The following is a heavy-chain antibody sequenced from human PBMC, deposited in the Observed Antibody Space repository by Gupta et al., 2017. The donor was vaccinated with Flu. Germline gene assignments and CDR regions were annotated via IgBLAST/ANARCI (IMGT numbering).Heavy chain of an antibody. CDR3: AKATVSGTYYQYYGMDV. D-gene: IGHD5/OR15-5a*01. V-gene: IGHV3-23*01. CDR2: IGGNGFST. J-gene: IGHJ6*02. Sequence: EVQLLESGGGLVQPGGSLRLSCAASGFSFSRYAMNWVRQAPGKGLEWVSTIGGNGFSTYYADAVKGRFAISRDNAQNTLYLQMNRLRAEDTAIYYCAKATVSGTYYQYYGMDVWGQGTTVTLSS. CDR1: GFSFSRYA.